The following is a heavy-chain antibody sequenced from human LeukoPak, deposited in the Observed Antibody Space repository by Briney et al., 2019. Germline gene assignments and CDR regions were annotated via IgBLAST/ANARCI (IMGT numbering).Heavy chain of an antibody. V-gene: IGHV1-2*02. D-gene: IGHD3-10*01. CDR2: INPNSGGT. J-gene: IGHJ6*03. CDR1: GYTFTGYY. Sequence: ASVKVSCKASGYTFTGYYMHWVQQAPGQGLEWMGWINPNSGGTNYAQKFQGRATMTRDTSISTAYMELSRLRSDDTAVYYCARDYEGARGYYYYYYMDVWGKGTTVTVSS. CDR3: ARDYEGARGYYYYYYMDV.